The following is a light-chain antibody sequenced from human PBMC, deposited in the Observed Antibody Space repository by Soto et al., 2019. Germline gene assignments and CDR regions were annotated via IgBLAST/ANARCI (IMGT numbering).Light chain of an antibody. CDR1: SSDVGGHNS. J-gene: IGLJ2*01. CDR2: DVK. Sequence: QSALTQPASVSGSPGQSITISCTGSSSDVGGHNSISWYQHHPVKAPKHILYDVKNRPPGVSDRFSGSKSSITASLTISGLQAEGEADYYCSSYTDSNTVVFGGATKLTV. V-gene: IGLV2-14*03. CDR3: SSYTDSNTVV.